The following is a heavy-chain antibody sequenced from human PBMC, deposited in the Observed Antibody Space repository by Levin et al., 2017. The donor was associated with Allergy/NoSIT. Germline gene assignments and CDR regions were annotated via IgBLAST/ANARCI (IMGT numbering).Heavy chain of an antibody. CDR3: ARDLGYCSTTSCYPWFDP. V-gene: IGHV4-59*01. J-gene: IGHJ5*02. CDR1: GGSITSYY. CDR2: IYYSGSI. Sequence: GSLRLSCTVSGGSITSYYWSWIRQPPGKGLEWIGYIYYSGSINYNPSLKSRVTISVDTSKNQFSLRLSSVTAADTAVYYCARDLGYCSTTSCYPWFDPWGQGTLVTVSS. D-gene: IGHD2-2*01.